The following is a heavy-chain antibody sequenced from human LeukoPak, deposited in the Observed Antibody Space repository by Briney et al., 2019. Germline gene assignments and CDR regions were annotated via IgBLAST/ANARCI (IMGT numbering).Heavy chain of an antibody. J-gene: IGHJ5*02. CDR3: ARAGSIVVVPAAISRLYCFDP. V-gene: IGHV4-39*07. Sequence: SETLSLTCTVSGGSISSSSYYWGWIRQPPGKGLEWIGSIYYSGSTYYNPSLKSRVTISVDTSKNQFSLKLSSVTAADTAVYYCARAGSIVVVPAAISRLYCFDPWGQG. CDR1: GGSISSSSYY. D-gene: IGHD2-2*01. CDR2: IYYSGST.